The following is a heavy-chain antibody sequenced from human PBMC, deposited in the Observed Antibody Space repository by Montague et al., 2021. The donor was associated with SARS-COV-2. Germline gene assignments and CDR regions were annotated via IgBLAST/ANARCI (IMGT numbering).Heavy chain of an antibody. D-gene: IGHD5-18*01. CDR1: GGSISGYY. CDR2: IYHTGNT. J-gene: IGHJ2*01. CDR3: AREYRIELWQTNWYFGL. V-gene: IGHV4-59*01. Sequence: SETLSLTCSVSGGSISGYYWSWIRQPPGKGLEWIGYIYHTGNTKYNPSLKSRVSISVDTSKNQFSLRLSSVTAADTAVYYCAREYRIELWQTNWYFGLWDRGTQATVSS.